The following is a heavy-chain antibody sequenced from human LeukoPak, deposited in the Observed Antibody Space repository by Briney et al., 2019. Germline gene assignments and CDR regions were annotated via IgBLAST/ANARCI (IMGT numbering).Heavy chain of an antibody. CDR2: IYPGDSDT. V-gene: IGHV5-51*01. D-gene: IGHD1-26*01. J-gene: IGHJ4*02. CDR3: ARRGRYHDFDY. Sequence: GESLKISCKGAGYSLTSYWIGWVRQMPGKSLEWMGIIYPGDSDTRYTPSFQGHVTISADKSISTAYLQRSSLKASDTAMYYCARRGRYHDFDYWGQGTLVTVFS. CDR1: GYSLTSYW.